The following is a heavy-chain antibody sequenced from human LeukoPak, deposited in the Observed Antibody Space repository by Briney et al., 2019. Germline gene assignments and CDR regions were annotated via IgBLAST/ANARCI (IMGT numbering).Heavy chain of an antibody. J-gene: IGHJ4*02. CDR3: VREARGYHYTYFDY. Sequence: GGSLRLSCTASGFTLGSHDMHWVRQIPGQGLEWVAAVSSGFHAFFADSVQGRFTVSREAARNSLYLQMNSLRAGDTAVYYCVREARGYHYTYFDYWGQGTLVTVSS. CDR1: GFTLGSHD. V-gene: IGHV3-13*01. D-gene: IGHD5-18*01. CDR2: VSSGFHA.